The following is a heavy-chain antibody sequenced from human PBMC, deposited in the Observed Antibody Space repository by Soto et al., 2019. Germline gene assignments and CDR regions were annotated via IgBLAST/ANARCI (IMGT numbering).Heavy chain of an antibody. CDR1: GGTFSTYT. D-gene: IGHD4-4*01. V-gene: IGHV1-69*08. Sequence: QVQLVQSGAEVKKPGSSVKVSCKASGGTFSTYTITWVRQAPGQGLEWMGRIIPIIGIINYAQKFQGSVTIRADKFTGTAYLELSGLRSDETAVYYCAGEPDSHYNDSHASSYPWGQGTLVTVSS. J-gene: IGHJ5*02. CDR2: IIPIIGII. CDR3: AGEPDSHYNDSHASSYP.